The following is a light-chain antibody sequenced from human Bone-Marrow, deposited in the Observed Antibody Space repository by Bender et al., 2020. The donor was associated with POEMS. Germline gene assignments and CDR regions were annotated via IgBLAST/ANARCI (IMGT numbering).Light chain of an antibody. J-gene: IGLJ1*01. CDR3: SSYTDTTSQV. CDR1: SGDVGGYNY. CDR2: DVT. V-gene: IGLV2-14*03. Sequence: QSALTQPASMSGSLGQSISIPCSGTSGDVGGYNYVSWYQQYPDESPKLLIYDVTYRPSGVSSRFSGAKSGNTASLTISGLQAEDEADYYCSSYTDTTSQVFGTGTKVTV.